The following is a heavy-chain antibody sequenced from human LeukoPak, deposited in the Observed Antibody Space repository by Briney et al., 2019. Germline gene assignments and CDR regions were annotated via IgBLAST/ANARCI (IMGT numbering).Heavy chain of an antibody. CDR3: ARGTYYSGSGLGNWFDP. V-gene: IGHV3-11*01. D-gene: IGHD3-10*01. Sequence: GGSLRLSCAASGFTSSDYHMAWIRQAPGKGLECISYITRSGGSSGLQLYYTDSVQGRFTISRDNATVYLQMNRLRADDTAVYYCARGTYYSGSGLGNWFDPWGQGTLVTVSS. CDR2: ITRSGGSSGLQL. J-gene: IGHJ5*02. CDR1: GFTSSDYH.